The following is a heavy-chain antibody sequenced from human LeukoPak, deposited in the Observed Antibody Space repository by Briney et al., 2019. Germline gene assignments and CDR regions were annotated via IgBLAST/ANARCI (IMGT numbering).Heavy chain of an antibody. J-gene: IGHJ4*02. D-gene: IGHD3-22*01. V-gene: IGHV4-59*01. CDR1: GGSISSYY. Sequence: SETLSLTCTVSGGSISSYYWSWIRQPPGKGLEWIGYIYYSGSTNYNPSLKSRVTISADTSKNQFSLKLSSATAADTAVYHCARRGYSSGFYYFDYWGQGTLVTVSS. CDR2: IYYSGST. CDR3: ARRGYSSGFYYFDY.